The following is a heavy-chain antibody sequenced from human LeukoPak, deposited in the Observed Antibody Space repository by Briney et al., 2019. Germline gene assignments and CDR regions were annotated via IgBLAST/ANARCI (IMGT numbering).Heavy chain of an antibody. CDR1: GGSISSTSHY. D-gene: IGHD2-15*01. CDR3: ATIVVVVAATPGDYVDV. V-gene: IGHV4-39*07. J-gene: IGHJ6*03. CDR2: FYYSGNTY. Sequence: SETLSLTCTVSGGSISSTSHYWGWIRQPPGKGLEWIGSFYYSGNTYYYNPSLKIRVTISVDTSKNQFSLKVNSVTAADTAVYYCATIVVVVAATPGDYVDVWGKGTTVTVSS.